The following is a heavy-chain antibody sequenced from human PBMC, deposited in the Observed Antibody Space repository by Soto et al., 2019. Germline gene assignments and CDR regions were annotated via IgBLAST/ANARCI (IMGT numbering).Heavy chain of an antibody. CDR3: ARQMFGHRDAVEI. V-gene: IGHV1-8*01. D-gene: IGHD3-16*01. J-gene: IGHJ3*02. Sequence: ASVKVSCKASGYTFTSYDINWVRQATGQGLEWMGWMNPNSGNTGYAQKFQGRVTMTRNISISTAYMELSSLRYEDTAVYYCARQMFGHRDAVEIWGQGTMVTVSS. CDR1: GYTFTSYD. CDR2: MNPNSGNT.